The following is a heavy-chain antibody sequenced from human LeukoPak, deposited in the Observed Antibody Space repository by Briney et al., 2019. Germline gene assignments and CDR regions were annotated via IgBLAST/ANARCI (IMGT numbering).Heavy chain of an antibody. V-gene: IGHV1-69*05. CDR3: ATYCSGGSCYDFDY. CDR1: GGTFSSYA. CDR2: IIPIFGTA. Sequence: SVKVSCKASGGTFSSYAVSWVRQAPGQGLEWMGGIIPIFGTANYAQKFQGRVTITTDESTSTAYMELSSLRSEDTAVYYCATYCSGGSCYDFDYWGQGTLVTVSS. J-gene: IGHJ4*02. D-gene: IGHD2-15*01.